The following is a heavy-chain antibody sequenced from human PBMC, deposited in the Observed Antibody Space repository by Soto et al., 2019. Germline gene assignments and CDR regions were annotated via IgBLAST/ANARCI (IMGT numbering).Heavy chain of an antibody. CDR1: GYSITIGNS. Sequence: SETLSLTCAVSGYSITIGNSWAWLRQPPGKGLEWIGSIYHGGSPYYNPSLNSRVTLSIDMTNNHVSLILNSVTDADTPVYYCARVGPWVPYYYDSSPYTFENWFDPWGQGTLVTVSS. CDR2: IYHGGSP. V-gene: IGHV4-38-2*01. D-gene: IGHD3-22*01. CDR3: ARVGPWVPYYYDSSPYTFENWFDP. J-gene: IGHJ5*02.